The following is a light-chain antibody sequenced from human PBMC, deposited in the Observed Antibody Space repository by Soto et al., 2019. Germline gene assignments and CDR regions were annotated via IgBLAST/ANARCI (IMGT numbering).Light chain of an antibody. CDR2: EVS. Sequence: DVVMNQTPLSLSVAPGQPASISCKSSQSLLHITGETLLFWYLQKPGQSPQLLIYEVSTRVSGVPDRFSGSGSGTDFTLEISRVETDDVGIYYCMQRTQLHPTFGQGTRLGIE. V-gene: IGKV2D-29*02. J-gene: IGKJ5*01. CDR1: QSLLHITGETL. CDR3: MQRTQLHPT.